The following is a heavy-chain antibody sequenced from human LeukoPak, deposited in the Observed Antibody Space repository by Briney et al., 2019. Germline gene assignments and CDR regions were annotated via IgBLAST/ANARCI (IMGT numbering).Heavy chain of an antibody. J-gene: IGHJ4*02. Sequence: RSQTLSLTCAISGDSVSSNSAAWNWIRQSPSRGLEWLGRTYYRSKWYNDYAVSVKSRITINPDTSKNQFSLQLNSVTPEDTAVYYCAKGGAWGGSSWYLDYWGQGTLVTVSS. D-gene: IGHD6-13*01. CDR2: TYYRSKWYN. CDR3: AKGGAWGGSSWYLDY. V-gene: IGHV6-1*01. CDR1: GDSVSSNSAA.